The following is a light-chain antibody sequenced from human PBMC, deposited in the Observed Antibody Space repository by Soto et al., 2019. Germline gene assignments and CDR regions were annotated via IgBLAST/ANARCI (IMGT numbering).Light chain of an antibody. CDR2: GAS. CDR3: QQDNNWPRT. V-gene: IGKV3-15*01. J-gene: IGKJ1*01. CDR1: QSVSTN. Sequence: ETLMTQSPATLSVSPGERATLSCRASQSVSTNLAWYQQKVGQAPRLLIYGASSRATGIPARFSGGGSGTEFTLTISSLQSEDFAVYYCQQDNNWPRTFGQGTKVDIK.